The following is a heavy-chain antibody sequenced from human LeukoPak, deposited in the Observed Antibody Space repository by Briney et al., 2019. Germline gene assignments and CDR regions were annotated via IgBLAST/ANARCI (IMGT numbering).Heavy chain of an antibody. CDR1: GGSISNYY. CDR3: AKGYGDYVGWFDP. Sequence: SETLSLTCTVSGGSISNYYWMWIRQPPGKGLEWIGHTSYSGSTSFNPSLKGRVTISVDTSKNQFSLKLSSVTAADTAVYYCAKGYGDYVGWFDPWGQGTLVTVSS. D-gene: IGHD4-17*01. J-gene: IGHJ5*02. CDR2: TSYSGST. V-gene: IGHV4-59*01.